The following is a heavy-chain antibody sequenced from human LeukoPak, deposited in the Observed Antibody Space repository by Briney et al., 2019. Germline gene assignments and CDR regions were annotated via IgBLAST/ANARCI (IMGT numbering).Heavy chain of an antibody. J-gene: IGHJ4*02. CDR1: GGSISSGGYY. CDR3: ARDEYGNYVGHLFVY. V-gene: IGHV4-31*03. Sequence: PSETLSLTCTVSGGSISSGGYYWSWIHQHPGKGLEWIGYIYYSGSTYYNPSLKSRVTISVDTSKNQFSLRLSSVTAADSAVYYCARDEYGNYVGHLFVYWGQGILVTVSS. CDR2: IYYSGST. D-gene: IGHD4-11*01.